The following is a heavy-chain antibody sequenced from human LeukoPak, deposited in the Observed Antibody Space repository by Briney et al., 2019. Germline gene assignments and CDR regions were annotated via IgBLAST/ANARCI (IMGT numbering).Heavy chain of an antibody. CDR1: GYTFTSYG. CDR2: ISAYNGNT. Sequence: ASVKVSCKASGYTFTSYGISWVRQAPGQGLEWMGWISAYNGNTNYAQKLQGRVTITTDTSTSTAYMELRSLRSDDTAVYYCARRYYDFWSGYFSLWGQGTLVTVSS. D-gene: IGHD3-3*01. J-gene: IGHJ4*02. V-gene: IGHV1-18*01. CDR3: ARRYYDFWSGYFSL.